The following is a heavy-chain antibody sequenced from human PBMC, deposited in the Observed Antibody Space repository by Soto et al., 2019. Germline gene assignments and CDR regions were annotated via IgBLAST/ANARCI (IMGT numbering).Heavy chain of an antibody. D-gene: IGHD3-9*01. J-gene: IGHJ6*02. CDR2: ISYDGSNK. Sequence: PGGSLRLSCAASGFTFSSYAMHWVRQAPGKGLEWVAVISYDGSNKYYADSVKGRFTISRDNSKNTLYLQMNSLRAEDTAVYYCARAQDPKLRYFDWLSNYYYYYGMDVWGQGTTVTVSS. CDR3: ARAQDPKLRYFDWLSNYYYYYGMDV. V-gene: IGHV3-30-3*01. CDR1: GFTFSSYA.